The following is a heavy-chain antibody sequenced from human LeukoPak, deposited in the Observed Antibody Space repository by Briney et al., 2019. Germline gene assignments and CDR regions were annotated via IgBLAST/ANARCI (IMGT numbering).Heavy chain of an antibody. CDR2: INPSGGST. Sequence: ASVKVSCKASGYTFTSYYMHWVRQAPGQGLEWMGIINPSGGSTSYAQKFQGRVTMTRDMSTSTVYMELSSLRSEDTAVYYCARVNHFWSGGPPYYYYMDVWGKGTTVTISS. CDR1: GYTFTSYY. CDR3: ARVNHFWSGGPPYYYYMDV. J-gene: IGHJ6*03. D-gene: IGHD3-3*02. V-gene: IGHV1-46*01.